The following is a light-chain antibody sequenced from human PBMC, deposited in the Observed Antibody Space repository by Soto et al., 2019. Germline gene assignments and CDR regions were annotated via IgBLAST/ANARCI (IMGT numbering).Light chain of an antibody. CDR1: ENVRTF. CDR2: GAS. CDR3: QQHSHRTPWT. Sequence: PGERATLSCRASENVRTFVDWYQQKPGQAPRLLIHGASNRATGIPDRFSGSGSGTDFTLTISNLEPEDFAVYYCQQHSHRTPWTLGQGTKVDIK. J-gene: IGKJ1*01. V-gene: IGKV3-11*01.